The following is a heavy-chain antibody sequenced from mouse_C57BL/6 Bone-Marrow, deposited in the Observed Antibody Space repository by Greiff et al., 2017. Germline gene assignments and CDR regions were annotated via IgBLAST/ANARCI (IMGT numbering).Heavy chain of an antibody. D-gene: IGHD2-10*02. CDR2: ISYSGST. V-gene: IGHV3-8*01. Sequence: EVQRVESGPGLAKPSQTLSLTCSVTGYSITSDYWNWIRKFPGNKLEYMGYISYSGSTYYNPSLKSRISITRDTSKNQYYLQLNSVTTEDTATYYCARSGMVTTYPYYYAMDYWGQGTSVTVSS. CDR1: GYSITSDY. CDR3: ARSGMVTTYPYYYAMDY. J-gene: IGHJ4*01.